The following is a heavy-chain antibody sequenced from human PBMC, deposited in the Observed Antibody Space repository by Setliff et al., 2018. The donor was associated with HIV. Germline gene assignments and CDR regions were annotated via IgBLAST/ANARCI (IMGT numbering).Heavy chain of an antibody. CDR2: INAGNGNT. CDR1: GYTFTTYA. D-gene: IGHD3-22*01. CDR3: ARDVSYDSSGCQDY. J-gene: IGHJ4*02. Sequence: ASVKVSCKASGYTFTTYAMHWVRQAPGQRLEWMGWINAGNGNTKYSQKFQGRVTITRDTSASTAYMELSSLRSEDTAVYYCARDVSYDSSGCQDYWGQGTLVTVSS. V-gene: IGHV1-3*01.